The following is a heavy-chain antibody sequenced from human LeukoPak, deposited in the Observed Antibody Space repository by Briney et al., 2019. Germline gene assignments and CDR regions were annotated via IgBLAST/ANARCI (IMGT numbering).Heavy chain of an antibody. Sequence: ASVKVSCKASGYTFTIYDINWVRQATGQGLEWMGWMNPNSGNTGYAQKFQGRVTMTRNTSISTAYMELSSLRSEDTAVYYCARGSPPYYSGYEVGDYWGQGTLVTVSS. CDR1: GYTFTIYD. V-gene: IGHV1-8*01. D-gene: IGHD5-12*01. CDR2: MNPNSGNT. J-gene: IGHJ4*02. CDR3: ARGSPPYYSGYEVGDY.